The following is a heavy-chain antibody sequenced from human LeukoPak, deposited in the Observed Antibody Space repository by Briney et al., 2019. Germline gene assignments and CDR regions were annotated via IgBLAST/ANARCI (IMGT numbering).Heavy chain of an antibody. CDR1: GFTFDDFG. J-gene: IGHJ4*02. Sequence: GGSLRLSCAASGFTFDDFGISWVRQAPGKGLEWVSGINWSGGGTGYADSVKGRFTISRDNAKNSLYLQMNSLRAEDTALYYCARGSGTYYRYFDYWGQGTLVTVSS. D-gene: IGHD1-26*01. CDR3: ARGSGTYYRYFDY. V-gene: IGHV3-20*04. CDR2: INWSGGGT.